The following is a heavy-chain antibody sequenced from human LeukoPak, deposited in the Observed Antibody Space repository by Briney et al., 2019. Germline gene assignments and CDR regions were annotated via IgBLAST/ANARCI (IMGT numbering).Heavy chain of an antibody. CDR2: IIPIFGTA. Sequence: WASVKVSCKASGGTFSSYAISWVRQAPGQGLEWMGGIIPIFGTANYAQKFQGRVTITADESTSTAYMELSSLRSEDTAVYYCARSSEGYYDSSGYSYFDYWGQGTLVTVSS. V-gene: IGHV1-69*13. D-gene: IGHD3-22*01. CDR3: ARSSEGYYDSSGYSYFDY. CDR1: GGTFSSYA. J-gene: IGHJ4*02.